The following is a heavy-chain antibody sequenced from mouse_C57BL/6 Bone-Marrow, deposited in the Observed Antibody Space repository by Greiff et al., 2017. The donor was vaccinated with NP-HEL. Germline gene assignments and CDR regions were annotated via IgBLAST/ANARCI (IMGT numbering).Heavy chain of an antibody. CDR1: GYSITSGYY. CDR3: ARGPKIYYSNYGYAMDY. J-gene: IGHJ4*01. V-gene: IGHV3-6*01. CDR2: ISYDGSN. Sequence: EVKLQESGPGLVKPSQSLSLTCSVTGYSITSGYYWNWIRQFPGNKLEWMGYISYDGSNNYNPSLKNRISITRDTSKNQFFLKLNSVTTEDTATYYCARGPKIYYSNYGYAMDYWGQGTSVTVSS. D-gene: IGHD2-5*01.